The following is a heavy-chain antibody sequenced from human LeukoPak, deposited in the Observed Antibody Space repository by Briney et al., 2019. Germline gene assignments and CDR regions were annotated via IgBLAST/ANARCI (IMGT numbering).Heavy chain of an antibody. Sequence: GGSLSLSCAASGFTFSNAWMSWVRQAPGKGLKWVGRIKSKTDGGTTDYAAPVKGRFTISRDDSKNTLYLQMNGLKTEDTAVYYCTTDPLRYDILTGVDYWGQGTLVTVSS. J-gene: IGHJ4*02. CDR2: IKSKTDGGTT. CDR1: GFTFSNAW. CDR3: TTDPLRYDILTGVDY. D-gene: IGHD3-9*01. V-gene: IGHV3-15*01.